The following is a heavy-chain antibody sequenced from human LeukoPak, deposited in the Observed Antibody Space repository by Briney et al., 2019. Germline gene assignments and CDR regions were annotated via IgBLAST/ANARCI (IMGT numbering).Heavy chain of an antibody. CDR2: ITNKAFGGTA. V-gene: IGHV3-49*03. D-gene: IGHD4-17*01. Sequence: GGSLRLSCTTSGFNFCDYTMSWFRQTPEKGLEGGGFITNKAFGGTAEYAASVKGRFTISRDESRIVVYWQMDSLRTEHTGIYYCTRDEYGLGSNFFDYWGQGTLVTVST. CDR1: GFNFCDYT. J-gene: IGHJ4*02. CDR3: TRDEYGLGSNFFDY.